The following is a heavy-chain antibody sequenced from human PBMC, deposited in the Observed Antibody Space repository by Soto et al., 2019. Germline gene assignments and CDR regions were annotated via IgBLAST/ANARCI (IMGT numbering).Heavy chain of an antibody. D-gene: IGHD3-9*01. V-gene: IGHV2-5*02. CDR1: GFSLTTSGVG. CDR2: IYWDDDK. Sequence: QITLKESGPPLVKPTQTLTLTCTFSGFSLTTSGVGVAWIHQPPGKALEWLALIYWDDDKRYSPSMKSRLTLTNDSSKNHVFLILTHPDPVDTATYYCARLFRRYSDYWGQGTLVTVSS. CDR3: ARLFRRYSDY. J-gene: IGHJ4*02.